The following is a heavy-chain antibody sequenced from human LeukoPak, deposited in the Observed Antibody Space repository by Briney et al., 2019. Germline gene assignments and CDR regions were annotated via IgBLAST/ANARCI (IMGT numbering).Heavy chain of an antibody. CDR3: ARDRPRPN. V-gene: IGHV3-21*01. CDR2: ISSNSSYI. Sequence: GGSLRLSCAASGFAFSSYSMNWVRQAPGKGLEWVSSISSNSSYIYYADSVKGRFTISRDNAKNSLYLQMNSLRAEDTAVYYCARDRPRPNWGQGTLVTVSS. CDR1: GFAFSSYS. J-gene: IGHJ4*02.